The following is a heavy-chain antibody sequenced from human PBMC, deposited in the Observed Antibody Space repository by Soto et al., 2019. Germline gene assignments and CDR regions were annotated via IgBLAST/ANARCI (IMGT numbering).Heavy chain of an antibody. CDR3: ARHGGLKAVAGRRDWFDP. CDR2: IYYSGST. CDR1: GGSISSYY. J-gene: IGHJ5*02. V-gene: IGHV4-59*08. Sequence: SSETLSLTCTVSGGSISSYYWSWIRQPPGKGLEWIGYIYYSGSTNYNPSLKSRVTISVDTSKNQFSLKLSSVTAADTAVYYCARHGGLKAVAGRRDWFDPWGQGTLVTVSS. D-gene: IGHD6-19*01.